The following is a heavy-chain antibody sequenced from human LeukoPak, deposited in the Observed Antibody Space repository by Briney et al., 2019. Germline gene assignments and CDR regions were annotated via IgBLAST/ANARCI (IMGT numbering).Heavy chain of an antibody. D-gene: IGHD1-1*01. CDR1: GFTFSSYS. CDR2: ISGSGSTI. Sequence: GGSLRLSCAASGFTFSSYSMNWVRQAPGKGLEWVSFISGSGSTIYYADSVKGRFTISRDNAKNSLYLQMNSLRAEDTAVYYCARDTTHADDWGQGTLVTVSS. J-gene: IGHJ4*02. CDR3: ARDTTHADD. V-gene: IGHV3-48*04.